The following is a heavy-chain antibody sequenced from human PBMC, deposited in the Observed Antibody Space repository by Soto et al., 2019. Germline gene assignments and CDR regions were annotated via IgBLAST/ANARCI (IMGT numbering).Heavy chain of an antibody. CDR2: TSYDGSKR. CDR3: AKGEYLYDSRGALDP. CDR1: GFTFSTYD. D-gene: IGHD3-22*01. Sequence: QVQMVESGGGVVHPGRSLRLSCVASGFTFSTYDIHWVRQAPGKGLEWVAVTSYDGSKRYYADSVVGRFTISIDNSKNTMNLQMNSLRAEDTTINYCAKGEYLYDSRGALDPWGQGTLVTVSS. V-gene: IGHV3-30*18. J-gene: IGHJ5*02.